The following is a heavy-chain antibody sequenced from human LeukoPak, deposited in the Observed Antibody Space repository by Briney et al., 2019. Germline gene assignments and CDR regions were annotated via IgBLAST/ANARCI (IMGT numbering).Heavy chain of an antibody. CDR3: ARGGYCSGGSCYRGLGWFDP. CDR2: INHSGST. CDR1: GGSFSGYY. D-gene: IGHD2-15*01. Sequence: PSETLSLTCAVYGGSFSGYYWSWIRQPPGKGLEWIGEINHSGSTNYNPSLKSRVTISVDTSKNQFSLKLSSVTAADTAVYYRARGGYCSGGSCYRGLGWFDPWGQGTLVTVSS. J-gene: IGHJ5*02. V-gene: IGHV4-34*01.